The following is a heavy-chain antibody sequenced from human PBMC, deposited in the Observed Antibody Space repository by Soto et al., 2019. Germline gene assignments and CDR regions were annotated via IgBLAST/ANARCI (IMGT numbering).Heavy chain of an antibody. CDR3: ARELLWFGELLYFGAHDSFDI. V-gene: IGHV6-1*01. CDR2: TYYRSKWYN. D-gene: IGHD3-10*01. CDR1: GDSVSSNSAA. J-gene: IGHJ3*02. Sequence: SQTLSLTCAISGDSVSSNSAAWNWIRQSPSRGLEWLGRTYYRSKWYNDYAVSVKSRITINPDTSKNQFSLQLNSVTPEDTAVYYCARELLWFGELLYFGAHDSFDICGQGIMATGS.